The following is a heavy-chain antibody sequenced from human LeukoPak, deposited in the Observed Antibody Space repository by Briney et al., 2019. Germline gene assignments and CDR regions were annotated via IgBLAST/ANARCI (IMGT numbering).Heavy chain of an antibody. CDR3: ARTVVVVPAAIPFDY. Sequence: SVKVSCKASGGTFSSYAISWVRQAPGQGLEWMGGIIPIFGTANYAQKFQGRVTITADESTSTAYMELSRLRSEDTAVYYCARTVVVVPAAIPFDYWGQGTLVTVSS. D-gene: IGHD2-2*02. V-gene: IGHV1-69*01. CDR2: IIPIFGTA. CDR1: GGTFSSYA. J-gene: IGHJ4*02.